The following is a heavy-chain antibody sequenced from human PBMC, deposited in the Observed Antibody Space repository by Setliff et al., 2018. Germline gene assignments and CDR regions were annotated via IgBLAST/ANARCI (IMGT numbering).Heavy chain of an antibody. CDR3: LRLVRYCSRTSCQRTSGDEV. J-gene: IGHJ4*02. D-gene: IGHD2-8*01. CDR1: GYTLSNSI. Sequence: ASVKVSCKASGYTLSNSILSWVRQAPGQGLEWLGWIGVYSGNTYTAQRFQGRVTMTTDTSTNMAYLELRGLRSDDTAVYYCLRLVRYCSRTSCQRTSGDEVWGQGTLVTVSS. CDR2: IGVYSGNT. V-gene: IGHV1-18*01.